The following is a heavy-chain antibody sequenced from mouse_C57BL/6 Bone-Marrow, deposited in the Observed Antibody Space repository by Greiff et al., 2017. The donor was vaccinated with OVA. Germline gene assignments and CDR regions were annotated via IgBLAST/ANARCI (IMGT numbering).Heavy chain of an antibody. J-gene: IGHJ3*01. CDR2: IDPENGST. CDR3: TRGDYGYNVGFAY. D-gene: IGHD2-2*01. CDR1: GFNIKDDY. Sequence: VQLQQSGAELVRPGASVKLSCTASGFNIKDDYMHWVKQRPEQGLEWIGWIDPENGSTEYASKFQGKATITADTSSNTAYLQLSSLTSEDTAVYYCTRGDYGYNVGFAYWGQGTLVTVSA. V-gene: IGHV14-4*01.